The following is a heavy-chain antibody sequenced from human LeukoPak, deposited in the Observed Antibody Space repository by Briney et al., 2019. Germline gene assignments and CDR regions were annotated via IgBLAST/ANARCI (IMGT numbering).Heavy chain of an antibody. CDR2: ISSSSVYK. J-gene: IGHJ4*02. D-gene: IGHD3-10*02. CDR1: GFTFINYN. V-gene: IGHV3-21*01. CDR3: AREMVFGEP. Sequence: GGSLRLSCAASGFTFINYNMNWVCQAPGKGLEWVSSISSSSVYKYYADSVKGRFTISRDNAKNSLFLQMNRLRAEDTAVYYCAREMVFGEPWGQGTLVTVSS.